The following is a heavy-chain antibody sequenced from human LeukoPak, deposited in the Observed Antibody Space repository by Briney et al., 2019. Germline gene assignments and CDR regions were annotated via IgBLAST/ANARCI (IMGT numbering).Heavy chain of an antibody. CDR1: GGSFSGYY. D-gene: IGHD6-6*01. J-gene: IGHJ4*02. CDR2: INHSGST. V-gene: IGHV4-34*01. CDR3: ARGEYSSPPDY. Sequence: SETLSLTCAVYGGSFSGYYWSWIRQPPGKGLEWIGEINHSGSTNYNPSLKGRVTISVDTSKNQFSLKPSSVTAADTAVYYCARGEYSSPPDYWGQGTLVTVSS.